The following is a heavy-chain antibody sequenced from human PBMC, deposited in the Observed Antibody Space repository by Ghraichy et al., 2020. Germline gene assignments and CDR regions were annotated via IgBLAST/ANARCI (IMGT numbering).Heavy chain of an antibody. Sequence: GGSLRLSCAASGFIFSDYWMSWVRQAPGKGLEWVATLNQYGGQRSYVDSVKGRFTISRDNAKSSLVLEMNSLRAEDTAVYYCVRYCTGTNCCSQWNAWFYWGQGTLVTVSS. V-gene: IGHV3-7*01. J-gene: IGHJ4*02. CDR3: VRYCTGTNCCSQWNAWFY. CDR1: GFIFSDYW. CDR2: LNQYGGQR. D-gene: IGHD2-8*02.